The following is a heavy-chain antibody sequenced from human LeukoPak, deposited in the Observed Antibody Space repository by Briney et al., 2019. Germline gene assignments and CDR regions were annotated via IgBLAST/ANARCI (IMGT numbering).Heavy chain of an antibody. V-gene: IGHV3-15*01. J-gene: IGHJ4*02. D-gene: IGHD4-11*01. CDR3: TTPNSNYGFDY. CDR1: GFTFSDAW. Sequence: GSLRLSCAASGFTFSDAWMTWVRQAPGKGLEWVGRIKSKTDGGTTDYAAPVKGRFIISRDDSKNMLYLQMNSLKTEDTAVYYCTTPNSNYGFDYWGQGTLVTVSS. CDR2: IKSKTDGGTT.